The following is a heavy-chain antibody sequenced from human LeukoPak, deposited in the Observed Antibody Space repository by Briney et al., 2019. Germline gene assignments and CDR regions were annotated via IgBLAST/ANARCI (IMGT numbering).Heavy chain of an antibody. D-gene: IGHD6-13*01. CDR3: ARAALGSSWAFDY. V-gene: IGHV4-39*07. J-gene: IGHJ4*02. CDR1: GGSISSSSYY. CDR2: IYYSGST. Sequence: SETLSLTCTVSGGSISSSSYYWGWIRQPPGKGLEWIGSIYYSGSTYYNPSLKSRVTISVDTSKNQFSLKLGSVTAADTAVYYCARAALGSSWAFDYWGQGTLVTVSS.